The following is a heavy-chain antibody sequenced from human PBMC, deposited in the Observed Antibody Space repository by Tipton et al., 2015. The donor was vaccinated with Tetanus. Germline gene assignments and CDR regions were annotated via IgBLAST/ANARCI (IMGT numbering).Heavy chain of an antibody. CDR1: GDSINSDKYF. J-gene: IGHJ4*02. CDR3: ARSFFDGSGYKIDN. V-gene: IGHV4-39*01. CDR2: IYFEGST. Sequence: TLSLTCSISGDSINSDKYFWAWIRQPPGKGLEWIASIYFEGSTYYSPSLKSRVTIAVDRSKNQFSLQLSSMTAADTAVVFCARSFFDGSGYKIDNWDQGTLVTVSS. D-gene: IGHD3-22*01.